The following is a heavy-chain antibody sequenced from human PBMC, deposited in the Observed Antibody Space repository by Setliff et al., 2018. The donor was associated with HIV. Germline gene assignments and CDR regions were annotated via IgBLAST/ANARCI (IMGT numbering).Heavy chain of an antibody. J-gene: IGHJ4*02. V-gene: IGHV1-24*01. CDR3: ATDQISDGSGSYPKSYFDY. CDR2: FDPEDGET. Sequence: ASVKVSCKVSGYTLTELSMRWVRQAPGKGLEWMGGFDPEDGETIYAQKFQGRVTMTEDTSTDTAYMELSSLRSEDTAVYYCATDQISDGSGSYPKSYFDYWGQGTLVTVSS. D-gene: IGHD3-10*01. CDR1: GYTLTELS.